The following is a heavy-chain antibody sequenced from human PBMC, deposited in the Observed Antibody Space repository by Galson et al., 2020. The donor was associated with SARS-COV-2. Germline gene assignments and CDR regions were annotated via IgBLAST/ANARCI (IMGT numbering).Heavy chain of an antibody. Sequence: SETLSLTCTVSGGSISSYYWSWIRQPPGKGLEWIGYIYYSGSTNYNPSLKSRVTISVDTSKNQFSLKLSSVTAADTAVYYCARGGYYDSSGTINDAFDIWGQGTMVTVSS. J-gene: IGHJ3*02. CDR1: GGSISSYY. CDR2: IYYSGST. V-gene: IGHV4-59*01. CDR3: ARGGYYDSSGTINDAFDI. D-gene: IGHD3-22*01.